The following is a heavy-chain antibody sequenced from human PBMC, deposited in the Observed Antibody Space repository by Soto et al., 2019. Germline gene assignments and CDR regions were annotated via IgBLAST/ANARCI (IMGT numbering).Heavy chain of an antibody. V-gene: IGHV4-59*01. CDR1: GGSISSYY. Sequence: PSETLSLTCTVSGGSISSYYWSWIRQPPGKGLEWIGYIFYSGSTTYNPSLKSRVTISVDTSKNQFSLKLSSVTAADTAVYYCARGMSGDLTWALYWGQGTLVTVSS. CDR3: ARGMSGDLTWALY. D-gene: IGHD3-3*01. CDR2: IFYSGST. J-gene: IGHJ4*02.